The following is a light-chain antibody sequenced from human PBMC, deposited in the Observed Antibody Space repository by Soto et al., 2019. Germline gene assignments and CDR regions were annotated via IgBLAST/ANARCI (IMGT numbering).Light chain of an antibody. CDR3: QCQQVKSSPVYT. CDR1: QSVSSSY. Sequence: EIVLTQSPDTLSLYPGERATLSCRTSQSVSSSYLAWYQQRPGQAPRLLIYGGSIRATDIPERFSGSGSGTAFTLTISRLEPEDFAVYFCQCQQVKSSPVYTFGQGTKLEIK. V-gene: IGKV3-20*01. CDR2: GGS. J-gene: IGKJ2*01.